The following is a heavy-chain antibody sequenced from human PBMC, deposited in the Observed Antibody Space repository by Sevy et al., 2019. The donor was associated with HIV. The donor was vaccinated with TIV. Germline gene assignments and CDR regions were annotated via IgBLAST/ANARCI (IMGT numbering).Heavy chain of an antibody. CDR3: ARDKPQGVVIIPGSMWGGVDY. CDR1: GYTFKTYG. J-gene: IGHJ4*02. Sequence: VSVKVSCKTFGYTFKTYGISWVRRAPGQGLEWMGWISAYSGDTNFAQKFQGRVTMTTDTSTSTAYMELSSLRSDDTAMYFCARDKPQGVVIIPGSMWGGVDYWGQGTVVTVSS. CDR2: ISAYSGDT. V-gene: IGHV1-18*01. D-gene: IGHD2-2*01.